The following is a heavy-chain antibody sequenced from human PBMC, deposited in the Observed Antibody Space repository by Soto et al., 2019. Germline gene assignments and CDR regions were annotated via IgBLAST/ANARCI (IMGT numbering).Heavy chain of an antibody. Sequence: SETLSLTCTVSGGSISSSSYYWGWIRQPPGKGLEWIGSIYYSGSTYYNPSLKSRVTISVDTSKNQFSLKLSSVTAADTAVYYCARPKADTAVGYFDYWGQGALVTVSS. V-gene: IGHV4-39*01. D-gene: IGHD5-18*01. J-gene: IGHJ4*02. CDR1: GGSISSSSYY. CDR3: ARPKADTAVGYFDY. CDR2: IYYSGST.